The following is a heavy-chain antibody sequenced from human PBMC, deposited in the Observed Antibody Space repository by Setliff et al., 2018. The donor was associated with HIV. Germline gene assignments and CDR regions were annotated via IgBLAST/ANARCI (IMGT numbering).Heavy chain of an antibody. CDR3: IRGPDYPYYFDY. D-gene: IGHD4-17*01. CDR2: IRSKDNNYVT. V-gene: IGHV3-73*01. J-gene: IGHJ4*02. CDR1: GFIFSGSA. Sequence: PGGSLRLSCAASGFIFSGSAMHWVRQASGKGLEWVGRIRSKDNNYVTTYAASVKGRFTISRDDSKSTAYLQMNSLKIEDTAVYYCIRGPDYPYYFDYWGQGTQVTAPQ.